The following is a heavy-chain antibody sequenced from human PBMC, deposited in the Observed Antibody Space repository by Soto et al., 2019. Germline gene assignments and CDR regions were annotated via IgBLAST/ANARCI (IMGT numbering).Heavy chain of an antibody. J-gene: IGHJ4*02. D-gene: IGHD5-18*01. Sequence: QLQLQESGPGLVKPSETLSLTCTVSGGSISSSSYYWGWIRQPPGKGLEWIGSIYYSGSTYYNPSLKSRVTISVDTSKNQFSLKLSSVTAADTAVYYCARHPLVWIQLWTYFDYWGQGTLVTVSS. CDR3: ARHPLVWIQLWTYFDY. CDR1: GGSISSSSYY. V-gene: IGHV4-39*01. CDR2: IYYSGST.